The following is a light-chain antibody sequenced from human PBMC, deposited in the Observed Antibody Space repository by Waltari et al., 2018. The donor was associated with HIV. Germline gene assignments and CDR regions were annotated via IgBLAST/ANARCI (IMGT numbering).Light chain of an antibody. CDR1: SGSVSTNSY. CDR2: STN. J-gene: IGLJ3*02. Sequence: QTVVTQEPSFSVSPGGTVTLTCGLSSGSVSTNSYPSWYQQTPGQAPRTFIYSTNTRSSGVPDRFSGSILGNKAALTITGAQADDESDYYCVLYMGSGVWVFGGGTKLTVL. V-gene: IGLV8-61*01. CDR3: VLYMGSGVWV.